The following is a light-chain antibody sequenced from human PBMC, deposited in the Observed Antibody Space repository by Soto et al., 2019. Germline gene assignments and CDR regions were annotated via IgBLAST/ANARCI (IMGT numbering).Light chain of an antibody. CDR3: LQHNTYPYT. Sequence: DIQMTQSPSAMSASVGDRVTITCRASQGISIYLAWFQQKPGKVLKRVIYAASSLQSGVPSRFSGSGSETEFTLTISSLQPEDFATYYCLQHNTYPYTFGQGTKLEIK. CDR2: AAS. V-gene: IGKV1-17*03. CDR1: QGISIY. J-gene: IGKJ2*01.